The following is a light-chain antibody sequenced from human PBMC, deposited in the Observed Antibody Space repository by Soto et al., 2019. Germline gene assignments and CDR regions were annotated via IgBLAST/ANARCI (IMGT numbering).Light chain of an antibody. CDR3: QQRFTWPLT. J-gene: IGKJ4*02. CDR1: QTVSRF. Sequence: ETVLTQSPAPLSLSPGERATLSCRASQTVSRFLAWYQQKPGQAPRLLIYRVSNRATGVPARFSGSGSGTDFALSISSLEPEDSSVYYCQQRFTWPLTFGGGTKVEI. V-gene: IGKV3-11*01. CDR2: RVS.